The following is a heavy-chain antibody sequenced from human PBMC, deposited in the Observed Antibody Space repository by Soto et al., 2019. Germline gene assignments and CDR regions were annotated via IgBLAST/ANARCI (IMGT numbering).Heavy chain of an antibody. Sequence: GASVKVSCKASVGPFSSYAISWVRPAPGQGLEWMGGIIPIFGTANYAQKFQGRVTITADEATSTAYMELSSRRSEDTAVYYCARGVDYDYVWGSPNSNYFAYWGQGTLVTVSS. CDR3: ARGVDYDYVWGSPNSNYFAY. CDR2: IIPIFGTA. CDR1: VGPFSSYA. V-gene: IGHV1-69*13. J-gene: IGHJ4*02. D-gene: IGHD3-16*01.